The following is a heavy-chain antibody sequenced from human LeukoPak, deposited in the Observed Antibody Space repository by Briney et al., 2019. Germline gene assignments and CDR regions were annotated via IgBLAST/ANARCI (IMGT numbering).Heavy chain of an antibody. Sequence: PSETLSLTCTVSGGSISSYYWSWIRQLPGKGLEWIGYIYYSGSTNYNPSLKSRVTISVDTSKNQFSLKLSSVTAADTAVYYCARAPSIGPRGAFDIWGQGTMVTVSS. CDR1: GGSISSYY. CDR3: ARAPSIGPRGAFDI. V-gene: IGHV4-59*01. J-gene: IGHJ3*02. D-gene: IGHD1-26*01. CDR2: IYYSGST.